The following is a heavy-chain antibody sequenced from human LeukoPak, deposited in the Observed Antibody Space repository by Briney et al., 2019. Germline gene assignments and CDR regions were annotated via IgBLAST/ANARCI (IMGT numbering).Heavy chain of an antibody. CDR3: AKQAYDSSGYYTQSFDY. Sequence: GGSLRLSCAASGFTFSSYAMSWVRQAPGKGLEWVSAISGSGGSTYYADSVKGRFTISRDNSKNTLYLQMNSLGAEDTAVYYCAKQAYDSSGYYTQSFDYWGQGTLVTVSS. V-gene: IGHV3-23*01. D-gene: IGHD3-22*01. J-gene: IGHJ4*02. CDR2: ISGSGGST. CDR1: GFTFSSYA.